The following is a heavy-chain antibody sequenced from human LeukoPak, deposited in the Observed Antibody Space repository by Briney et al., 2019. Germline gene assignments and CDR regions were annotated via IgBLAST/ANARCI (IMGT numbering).Heavy chain of an antibody. V-gene: IGHV3-23*01. CDR3: AKPARTDYADY. J-gene: IGHJ4*02. D-gene: IGHD1-14*01. CDR2: ISGSGGNT. Sequence: ETLFLTCTVSGGSISNYYWGWIRQPPGKGLEWVSAISGSGGNTYYADSVKGRFTISRDNSKNTLYLQMNSLRAEDTAVYFCAKPARTDYADYWGQGTLVTVAS. CDR1: GGSISNYY.